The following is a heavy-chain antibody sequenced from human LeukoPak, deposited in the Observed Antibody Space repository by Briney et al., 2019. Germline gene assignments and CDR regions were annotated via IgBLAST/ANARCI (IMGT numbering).Heavy chain of an antibody. CDR3: ARLRGRVRVDAFDI. J-gene: IGHJ3*02. CDR2: IYTSGST. Sequence: SETLSLTCTVSGGSISSGSYYWSWIRQPAGKGLEWIGRIYTSGSTNYNPSLKSRVTISVDTSKNQFSLKLSSVTAADTAVYYCARLRGRVRVDAFDIWGQGTMVTVSS. D-gene: IGHD3-10*01. CDR1: GGSISSGSYY. V-gene: IGHV4-61*02.